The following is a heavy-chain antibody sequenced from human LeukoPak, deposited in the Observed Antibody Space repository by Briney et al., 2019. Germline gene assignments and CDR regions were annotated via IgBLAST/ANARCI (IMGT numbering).Heavy chain of an antibody. Sequence: GGSLRLSCAVSGLTLRNYWMHWVRHAPGKGLVWVSRMNNDGSGTSYADSVKGRFTISRDNAKNTLYLQMNSPRAEDTAVYYCARETTVIREWYFDLWGRGTLVTVAS. V-gene: IGHV3-74*01. D-gene: IGHD4-17*01. CDR3: ARETTVIREWYFDL. CDR1: GLTLRNYW. CDR2: MNNDGSGT. J-gene: IGHJ2*01.